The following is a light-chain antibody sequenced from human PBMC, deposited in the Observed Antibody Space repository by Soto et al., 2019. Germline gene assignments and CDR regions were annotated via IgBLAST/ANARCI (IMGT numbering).Light chain of an antibody. CDR3: QQYNSATWT. CDR1: QSISSW. J-gene: IGKJ1*01. CDR2: DAS. V-gene: IGKV1-5*01. Sequence: DIQMTQSPSTLSASVGDRVTITCRASQSISSWLAWYQQKPGKAPKLLIYDASSLESGVPSRFSGGGSGTEFTLTISSLQPDDFATYYCQQYNSATWTFGQGTKVEIK.